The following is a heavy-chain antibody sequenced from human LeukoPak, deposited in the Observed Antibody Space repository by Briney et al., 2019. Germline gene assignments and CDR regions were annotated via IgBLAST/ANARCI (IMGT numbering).Heavy chain of an antibody. J-gene: IGHJ4*02. D-gene: IGHD6-19*01. CDR1: GFTFSNYA. CDR3: AKHSDASGSYYFDY. Sequence: GGSLRLSCAASGFTFSNYAMSWVRQAPGKGLEWVSSISGTGGTTYYAESVKGRFVISRDNSKNTLYLRRSSLRVEDTARYFCAKHSDASGSYYFDYWGQGILATVSS. CDR2: ISGTGGTT. V-gene: IGHV3-23*01.